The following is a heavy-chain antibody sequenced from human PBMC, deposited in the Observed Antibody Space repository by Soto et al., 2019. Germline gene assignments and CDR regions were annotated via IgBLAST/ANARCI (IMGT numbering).Heavy chain of an antibody. CDR1: GGTFSSYA. CDR3: ARDRGGSYYLPYYFDY. D-gene: IGHD1-26*01. Sequence: GASVKVSCKASGGTFSSYAIIWVRQAPGQGLEWMGGIIPIFGTANYAQKFQGRVTITADESTSTAYMELSSLRSEDTAVYYCARDRGGSYYLPYYFDYWGQGTLVTVSS. V-gene: IGHV1-69*13. CDR2: IIPIFGTA. J-gene: IGHJ4*02.